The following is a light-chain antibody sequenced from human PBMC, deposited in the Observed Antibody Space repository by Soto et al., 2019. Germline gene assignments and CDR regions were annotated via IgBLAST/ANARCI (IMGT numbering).Light chain of an antibody. Sequence: DIVMTQSPDSLAVSLGERATINCKSSQSVLYSSNNKNYLALYQQKPGQPPKLLISWASTRESGVPDRFSGSGSGTDFTLTISSLQAEDVAVYSCQQYYSTPLTFGGGTKVEIK. J-gene: IGKJ4*01. CDR1: QSVLYSSNNKNY. V-gene: IGKV4-1*01. CDR2: WAS. CDR3: QQYYSTPLT.